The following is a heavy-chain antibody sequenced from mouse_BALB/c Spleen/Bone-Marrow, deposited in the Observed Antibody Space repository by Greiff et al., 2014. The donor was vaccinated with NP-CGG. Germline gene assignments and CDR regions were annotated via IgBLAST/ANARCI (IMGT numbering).Heavy chain of an antibody. CDR1: DYSFTDYY. Sequence: LAKTGASVKISCKASDYSFTDYYMHWVKQTHGRSLEWIGYISCYNGATSYNQKFKGKATSTVDTSSSTAYMQFSSLTSEDSAVYYCARSEGIYYYGSSYALDYWGQGTSVTVSS. CDR3: ARSEGIYYYGSSYALDY. CDR2: ISCYNGAT. D-gene: IGHD1-1*01. V-gene: IGHV1S34*01. J-gene: IGHJ4*01.